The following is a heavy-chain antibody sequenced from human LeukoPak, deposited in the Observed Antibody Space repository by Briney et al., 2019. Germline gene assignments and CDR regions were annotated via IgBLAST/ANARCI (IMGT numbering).Heavy chain of an antibody. J-gene: IGHJ3*02. D-gene: IGHD3-10*01. Sequence: GGSLRLSCAASGFTVSSNYMSCVRQAPGKGLEWVSVIYSGGSTYYADSVKGRFTISRDNSKNTLYLQMNSLRAEDTAVYYCARVAPYLLWFGESWGAFDIWGQGTMVTVSS. CDR2: IYSGGST. V-gene: IGHV3-53*01. CDR3: ARVAPYLLWFGESWGAFDI. CDR1: GFTVSSNY.